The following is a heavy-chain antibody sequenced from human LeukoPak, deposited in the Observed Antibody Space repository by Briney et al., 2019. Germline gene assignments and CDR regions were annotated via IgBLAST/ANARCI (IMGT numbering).Heavy chain of an antibody. J-gene: IGHJ3*02. CDR1: GGSFSGYY. V-gene: IGHV4-34*01. CDR3: ARSVVTPERSAFDI. CDR2: INHSGST. Sequence: PSETLSLTCAVYGGSFSGYYWSWIRQPPGKGLEWTGEINHSGSTNYNPSLKSRVTISVDTSKNQFFLKLSSVTAADTAVYYCARSVVTPERSAFDIWGQGTMVTVSS. D-gene: IGHD4-23*01.